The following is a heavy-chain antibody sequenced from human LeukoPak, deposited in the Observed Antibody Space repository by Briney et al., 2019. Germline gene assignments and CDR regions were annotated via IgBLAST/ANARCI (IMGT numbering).Heavy chain of an antibody. Sequence: SETLSLTCTVSGGSISGYYWNWIRQPPGKGLEWLGYIYPSGNSDYNPSLKSRVSMSVDTSKRQISLRLSSVTAADTAVYYCTRRTRIAGGMYNIDFWGQGALVTVSS. J-gene: IGHJ4*02. CDR2: IYPSGNS. CDR1: GGSISGYY. V-gene: IGHV4-4*09. D-gene: IGHD1-1*01. CDR3: TRRTRIAGGMYNIDF.